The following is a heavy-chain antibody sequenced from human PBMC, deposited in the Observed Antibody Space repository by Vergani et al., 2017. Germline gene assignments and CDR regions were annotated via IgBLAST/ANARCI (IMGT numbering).Heavy chain of an antibody. D-gene: IGHD3-3*02. CDR1: GGSIRSTFYY. CDR2: IYYSGST. V-gene: IGHV4-39*01. J-gene: IGHJ6*03. CDR3: AKHKEHLFPGNYYYYYYMDV. Sequence: QLQLQESDPGLVKPSETLSLTCTVSGGSIRSTFYYWGWIRQPPGKGLEWIGTIYYSGSTYYNPSLKSRVTISVDTSKNQFSLKLNSVTAADTAVYYCAKHKEHLFPGNYYYYYYMDVWGKGTTVTVSS.